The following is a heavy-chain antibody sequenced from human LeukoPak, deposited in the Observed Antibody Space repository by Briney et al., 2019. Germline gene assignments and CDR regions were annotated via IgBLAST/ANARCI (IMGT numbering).Heavy chain of an antibody. Sequence: GGSLRLSCAASGFIVSGDFMSWVRQAPGKGLEWVSVIYSDGSTYYADSVKGRFTISRDNSKNTQDLQMTGLRAEDTAVYYCARERGRGRDSPWFDYWGQGTLVTVSS. J-gene: IGHJ4*02. V-gene: IGHV3-53*01. CDR2: IYSDGST. CDR3: ARERGRGRDSPWFDY. CDR1: GFIVSGDF. D-gene: IGHD1-26*01.